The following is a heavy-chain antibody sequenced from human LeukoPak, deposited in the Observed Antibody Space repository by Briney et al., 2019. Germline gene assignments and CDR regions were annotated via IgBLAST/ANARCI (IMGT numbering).Heavy chain of an antibody. CDR1: GFTLSSYA. V-gene: IGHV3-23*01. CDR3: ATQNFDY. J-gene: IGHJ4*02. Sequence: GGSLRLSCAVSGFTLSSYAMSWVRQAPGQGLEWVSTISDSGGSTYYADSVKGRFTLSRDNSKSTLSLQMNSLRADDTAVYYCATQNFDYWGQGTLVTVSS. CDR2: ISDSGGST.